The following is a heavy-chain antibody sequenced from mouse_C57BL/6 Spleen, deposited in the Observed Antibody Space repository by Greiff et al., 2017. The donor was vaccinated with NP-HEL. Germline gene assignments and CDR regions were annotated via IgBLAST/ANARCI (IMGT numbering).Heavy chain of an antibody. CDR3: ARRRVVYYFDY. J-gene: IGHJ2*01. Sequence: EVQLQQSGPELVKPGASVKISCKASGYTFTDYYMNWVKQSHGKSLEWIGDINPNNGGTSYNQKFKGKATLTVDKSSSTAYMELRSLTSEDSAVYYCARRRVVYYFDYWGQGTTLTVSS. V-gene: IGHV1-26*01. CDR1: GYTFTDYY. CDR2: INPNNGGT.